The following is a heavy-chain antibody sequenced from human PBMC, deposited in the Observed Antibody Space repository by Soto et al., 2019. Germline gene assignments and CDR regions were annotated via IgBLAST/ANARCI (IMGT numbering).Heavy chain of an antibody. CDR2: IYYSGST. D-gene: IGHD2-15*01. Sequence: SETLSLTCTVSGGSISSYYWSWIRQPPGKGLEWIGYIYYSGSTNYNPSLKSRVTISVDTSKNQFSLKLSSVTAADTAVYYCARLVPEWCSGGSCYSENFDYWGQGTLVTVSS. CDR3: ARLVPEWCSGGSCYSENFDY. J-gene: IGHJ4*02. V-gene: IGHV4-59*01. CDR1: GGSISSYY.